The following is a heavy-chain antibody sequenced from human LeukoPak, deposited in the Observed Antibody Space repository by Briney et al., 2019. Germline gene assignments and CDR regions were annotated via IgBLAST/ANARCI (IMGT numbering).Heavy chain of an antibody. J-gene: IGHJ4*02. CDR3: VSAESHSWEERKGDH. Sequence: PSGALRRPCSAACVTAFATYMRCFLRDARGGVVGCSSIYSGGGTYYADSVKGRFTTSRDTFNNILYLQMNNLGAEDAAVDYCVSAESHSWEERKGDHWGQGTLVSVSS. CDR1: CVTAFATY. V-gene: IGHV3-53*01. CDR2: IYSGGGT. D-gene: IGHD1-26*01.